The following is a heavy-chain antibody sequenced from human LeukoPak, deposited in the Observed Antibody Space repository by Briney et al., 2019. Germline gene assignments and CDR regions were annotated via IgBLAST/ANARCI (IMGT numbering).Heavy chain of an antibody. CDR3: AREGALGYGHYTYDY. V-gene: IGHV3-74*03. J-gene: IGHJ4*02. Sequence: PGGSLRLSCVASGFTLSRYWMHWVRQVPGKGLEWVSRINEDASTITYADSVKGRFTISRDNAKNTLYLQMNSLTPEDTAVYYCAREGALGYGHYTYDYWGQGTLVTVSS. CDR1: GFTLSRYW. D-gene: IGHD4-17*01. CDR2: INEDASTI.